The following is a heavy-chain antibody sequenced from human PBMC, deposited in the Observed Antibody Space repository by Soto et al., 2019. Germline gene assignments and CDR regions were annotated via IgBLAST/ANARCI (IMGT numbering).Heavy chain of an antibody. CDR3: ARDIASSGYYYKYYFDY. J-gene: IGHJ4*02. D-gene: IGHD3-22*01. V-gene: IGHV3-30-3*01. CDR2: ISYDGSNK. Sequence: QVQLVESGGGVVQPGRSLRLSCAASGFTFSSYAMHWVRQAPGKGLEWVAVISYDGSNKYYADSVKGRFTISRDNSKNTLYLQMNSLRAEDTAVYYCARDIASSGYYYKYYFDYWGQGTLVTVSS. CDR1: GFTFSSYA.